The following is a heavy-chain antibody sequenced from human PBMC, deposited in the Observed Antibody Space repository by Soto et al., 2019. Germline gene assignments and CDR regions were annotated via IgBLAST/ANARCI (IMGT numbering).Heavy chain of an antibody. D-gene: IGHD5-12*01. Sequence: GESLKISCKGSGYSFTSYWIGWVRQMPGKGLEWMGIIYPGDSGTGYSPSFQGQVTISADKSISTAYLQWSSLKASDTAMYYCGRALGDVYNYAPPYCDYWGLGTMGTVSA. CDR2: IYPGDSGT. CDR3: GRALGDVYNYAPPYCDY. CDR1: GYSFTSYW. V-gene: IGHV5-51*01. J-gene: IGHJ4*02.